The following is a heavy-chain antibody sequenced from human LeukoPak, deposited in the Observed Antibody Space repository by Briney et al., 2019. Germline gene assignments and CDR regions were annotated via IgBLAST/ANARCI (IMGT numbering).Heavy chain of an antibody. Sequence: GASVKVSCKASGYTFTGYYIHWVRQAPGQGLEWMGWISPNSGGTNYAQKFQGRVTMTRDTSISTAFMELSRLRSDDTAVYYCARVRDTAMVRFWFDPWGQGTLVTVSS. CDR2: ISPNSGGT. CDR1: GYTFTGYY. CDR3: ARVRDTAMVRFWFDP. D-gene: IGHD5-18*01. J-gene: IGHJ5*02. V-gene: IGHV1-2*02.